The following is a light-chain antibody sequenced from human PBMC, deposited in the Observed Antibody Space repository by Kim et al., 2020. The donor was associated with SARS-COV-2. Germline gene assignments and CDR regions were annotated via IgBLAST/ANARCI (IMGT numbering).Light chain of an antibody. CDR1: QSVRNN. V-gene: IGKV3-15*01. CDR3: QQYDDWPPVT. Sequence: SPGESAALSCWASQSVRNNLAWYQQQPGQGPKLLIYRASIRATGVPDRFSGSGSGTEFTLTISSLQSEDSAVYYCQQYDDWPPVTFGGGTKVDIK. J-gene: IGKJ4*01. CDR2: RAS.